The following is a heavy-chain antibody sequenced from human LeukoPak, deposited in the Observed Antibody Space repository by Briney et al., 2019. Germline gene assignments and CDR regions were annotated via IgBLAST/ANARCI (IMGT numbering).Heavy chain of an antibody. CDR3: ARLYSTGGYYGMDV. CDR2: IYYSGST. D-gene: IGHD2-21*01. J-gene: IGHJ6*02. V-gene: IGHV4-31*03. Sequence: SQTLSLTCTVSGGSISSGGYYWSWIRQHPGKGLEWIGYIYYSGSTYYNPSLKSRVTISVDTSKNQFSLHLSSVTAADTAVYYCARLYSTGGYYGMDVWGQGATVTVSS. CDR1: GGSISSGGYY.